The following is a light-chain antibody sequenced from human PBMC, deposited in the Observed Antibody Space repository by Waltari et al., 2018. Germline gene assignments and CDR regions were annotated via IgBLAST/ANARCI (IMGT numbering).Light chain of an antibody. CDR2: DVC. CDR3: SSFTSASTVGVI. V-gene: IGLV2-14*03. Sequence: QQRPGKAPKLMIYDVCYRPSGISSRFSCSKAGSTASLTIYVLQAEDEADYYCSSFTSASTVGVIFGGGTKLTVL. J-gene: IGLJ2*01.